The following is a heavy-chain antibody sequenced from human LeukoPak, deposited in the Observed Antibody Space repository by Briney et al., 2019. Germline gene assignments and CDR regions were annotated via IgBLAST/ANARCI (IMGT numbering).Heavy chain of an antibody. Sequence: GGSLRLSCAASGFTFSSYAMSWVRQAPGKGLEWVAHIKRDGSQKYYLDSVKGRFTISRDNAKNSLYLQMNSLRVEDTAVYYCARLGLEVGGPNWFDPWGQGTLVTVSS. CDR1: GFTFSSYA. J-gene: IGHJ5*02. V-gene: IGHV3-7*01. CDR3: ARLGLEVGGPNWFDP. D-gene: IGHD1-1*01. CDR2: IKRDGSQK.